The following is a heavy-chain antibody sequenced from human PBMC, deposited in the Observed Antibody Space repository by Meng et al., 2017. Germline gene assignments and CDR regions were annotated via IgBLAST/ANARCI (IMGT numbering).Heavy chain of an antibody. Sequence: SVNVSCMASGYTFTSYYMHWLRPAPGQGLEGMGIINPSGCSTSYAQKFQGRVTMTRDTSTSTVYMELSSLRSEHTPVHYCARTPSRRYYYGSETPRKYYYYYGMDVWGQETTVTVSS. CDR3: ARTPSRRYYYGSETPRKYYYYYGMDV. D-gene: IGHD3-10*01. CDR1: GYTFTSYY. V-gene: IGHV1-46*03. J-gene: IGHJ6*02. CDR2: INPSGCST.